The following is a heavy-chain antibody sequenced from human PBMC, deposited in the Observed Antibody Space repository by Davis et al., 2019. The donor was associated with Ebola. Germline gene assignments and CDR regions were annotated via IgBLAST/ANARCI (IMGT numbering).Heavy chain of an antibody. Sequence: SCKASGYTFTGYYMHWVRQAPGKGLEWVAVISYDGSNKYYADSVKGRFTISRDNSKNTLYLQMNSLRAEDTAVYYCAKIVDYGDSGRYDYWGQGTLVTVSS. CDR3: AKIVDYGDSGRYDY. CDR2: ISYDGSNK. D-gene: IGHD4-17*01. J-gene: IGHJ4*02. CDR1: GYTFTGYY. V-gene: IGHV3-30*18.